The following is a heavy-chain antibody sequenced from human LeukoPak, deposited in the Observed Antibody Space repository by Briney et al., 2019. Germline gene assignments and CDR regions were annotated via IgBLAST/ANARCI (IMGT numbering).Heavy chain of an antibody. Sequence: ASVKVSCKVSGYTLTELSMHWVRQAPGKGLGWMGGFDPKDGETIYAQKSQGRVTMTEDTSTDTAYMELSSLRSEDTAVYYWATDLVDGDYGDRLGGMDVWGQGTTVTVSS. CDR2: FDPKDGET. CDR1: GYTLTELS. D-gene: IGHD4-17*01. V-gene: IGHV1-24*01. CDR3: ATDLVDGDYGDRLGGMDV. J-gene: IGHJ6*02.